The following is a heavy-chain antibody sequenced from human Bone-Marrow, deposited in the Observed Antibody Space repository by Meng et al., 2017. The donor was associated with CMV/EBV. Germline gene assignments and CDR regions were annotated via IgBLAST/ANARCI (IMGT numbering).Heavy chain of an antibody. CDR3: ARDGLEEFES. Sequence: LSCAASGFTFSRYWMHWVRQVPGQGLMWVSHIDSDGSGTNYAASVKGRFTISRDNAKSTLYLQMNSLRAEDTAVYYCARDGLEEFESWGQGALVTVSS. CDR2: IDSDGSGT. CDR1: GFTFSRYW. J-gene: IGHJ4*02. V-gene: IGHV3-74*01. D-gene: IGHD3-9*01.